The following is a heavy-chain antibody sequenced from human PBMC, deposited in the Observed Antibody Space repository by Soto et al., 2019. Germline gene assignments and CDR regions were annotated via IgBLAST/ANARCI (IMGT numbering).Heavy chain of an antibody. V-gene: IGHV4-59*08. CDR1: GGSISSYY. CDR2: IYYSGST. Sequence: QVQLQESGPGLVKPSETLSLTCTVSGGSISSYYWSWLRQPPGKGLEWFWYIYYSGSTNNHPSLSSRVTISIDTSQNQFALKLSSMTSADTAVYYCARPMNPSWYCDIWVRGTLVTVSS. D-gene: IGHD3-22*01. CDR3: ARPMNPSWYCDI. J-gene: IGHJ2*01.